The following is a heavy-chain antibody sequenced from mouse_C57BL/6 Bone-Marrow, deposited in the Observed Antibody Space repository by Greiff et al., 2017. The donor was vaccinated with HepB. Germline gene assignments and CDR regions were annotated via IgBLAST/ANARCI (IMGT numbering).Heavy chain of an antibody. Sequence: QVQLQQSGAELVRPGASVTLSCKASGYTFTDYEMHWVKQTPVHGLEWIGAIDPETGGTAYNQKFKGKAILTADKSSSTAYMELRSLTSEDSAVYFYTIDDGYYGGKSWFGYWGQGTLVTVSA. J-gene: IGHJ3*01. CDR1: GYTFTDYE. CDR3: TIDDGYYGGKSWFGY. V-gene: IGHV1-15*01. CDR2: IDPETGGT. D-gene: IGHD2-3*01.